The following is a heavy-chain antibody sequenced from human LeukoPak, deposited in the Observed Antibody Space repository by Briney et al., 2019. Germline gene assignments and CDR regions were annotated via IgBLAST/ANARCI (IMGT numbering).Heavy chain of an antibody. J-gene: IGHJ4*02. CDR3: AKATGYLL. V-gene: IGHV3-23*01. CDR2: ISGSGTKT. D-gene: IGHD1-14*01. Sequence: GGSLRLSCAASGFTFSNYGMSWVRQAPGKGLEWVSAISGSGTKTYYADSVKGRFSISRDNSENTLYLQMNSLRAEDTAVYYCAKATGYLLWGQGTLVTVSS. CDR1: GFTFSNYG.